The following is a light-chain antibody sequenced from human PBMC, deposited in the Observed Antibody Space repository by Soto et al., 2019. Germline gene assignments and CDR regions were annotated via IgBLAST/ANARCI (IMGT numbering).Light chain of an antibody. J-gene: IGKJ5*01. CDR3: QQSFTTPA. V-gene: IGKV1-39*01. CDR1: QSISRY. Sequence: DIQMTQSPSSLSASVGDRVTITCRASQSISRYLNWYQQKPGKAPNLLIYVASSLQSGVPSRFSGRGFGTDFTLTISSLQPEDFATYYCQQSFTTPAFGQGTRLEI. CDR2: VAS.